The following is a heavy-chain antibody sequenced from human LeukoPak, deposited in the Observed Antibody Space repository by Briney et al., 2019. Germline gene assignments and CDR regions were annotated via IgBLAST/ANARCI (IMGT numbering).Heavy chain of an antibody. CDR2: TQTSGIT. V-gene: IGHV4-61*02. CDR1: GGSISSSSYY. J-gene: IGHJ5*02. Sequence: PSETLSLTCTVSGGSISSSSYYWGWIRQPPGNGLEWIGRTQTSGITNYNPSLKSRVTILVDTSKNQFSLKLTSVTAADTAVYYCARGLSSSWYWLDPWGQGTLVTVSS. D-gene: IGHD6-13*01. CDR3: ARGLSSSWYWLDP.